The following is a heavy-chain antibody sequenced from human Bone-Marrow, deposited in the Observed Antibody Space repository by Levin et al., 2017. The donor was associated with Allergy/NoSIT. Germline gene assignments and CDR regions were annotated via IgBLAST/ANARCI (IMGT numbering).Heavy chain of an antibody. CDR1: GLTFTNAW. D-gene: IGHD2-2*02. J-gene: IGHJ4*02. V-gene: IGHV3-15*01. Sequence: GGSLRLSCAASGLTFTNAWMSWVRQAPGKGLEWVGRIKSNTDGGTTDYAAPVKGRFTISRDDSKNTLYLQMNSLKTEDTAVYYCTTEVGYCSITTCHKTWGQGTLVTVSS. CDR3: TTEVGYCSITTCHKT. CDR2: IKSNTDGGTT.